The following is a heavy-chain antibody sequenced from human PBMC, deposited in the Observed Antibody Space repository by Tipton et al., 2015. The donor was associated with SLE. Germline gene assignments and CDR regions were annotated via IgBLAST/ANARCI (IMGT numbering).Heavy chain of an antibody. V-gene: IGHV4-61*02. Sequence: LRLSCTASGGSISSGSYYWSWIRQPAGKGLEWIGRIYTSGSTNYNPSLKSRVTISVDTSKNQFSLKLSSVTAADTAVYYCARGVGATGYFDYWGQGTLVTVSS. CDR3: ARGVGATGYFDY. CDR2: IYTSGST. J-gene: IGHJ4*02. D-gene: IGHD1-26*01. CDR1: GGSISSGSYY.